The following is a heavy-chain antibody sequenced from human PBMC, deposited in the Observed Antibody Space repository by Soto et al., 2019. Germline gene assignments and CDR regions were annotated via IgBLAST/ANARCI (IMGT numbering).Heavy chain of an antibody. CDR1: GFSFNPYV. D-gene: IGHD3-10*01. V-gene: IGHV3-23*01. CDR3: ARVTMVRGVINWFDP. J-gene: IGHJ5*02. Sequence: PGGSLRLSCVASGFSFNPYVMAWVRQAPGRGLEWVSAIRSNTAITHYPDSMRGRFTISRVNSENTIFLQMHSLRVEDSAVYYCARVTMVRGVINWFDPWGQGTLVTVSS. CDR2: IRSNTAIT.